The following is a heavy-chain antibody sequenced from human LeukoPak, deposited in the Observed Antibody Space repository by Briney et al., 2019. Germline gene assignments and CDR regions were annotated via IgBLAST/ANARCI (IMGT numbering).Heavy chain of an antibody. D-gene: IGHD5-12*01. Sequence: PSETLSLTCTVSGGSISSYYWSWIRQPPGKGLEWIGYIYYSGSTQYNPSLRSRVTISVDTSKNQLSLKLNSVTAADTAVYYCARQVDPPYWYFDLWGRGTLVTVSS. CDR2: IYYSGST. V-gene: IGHV4-59*08. CDR1: GGSISSYY. J-gene: IGHJ2*01. CDR3: ARQVDPPYWYFDL.